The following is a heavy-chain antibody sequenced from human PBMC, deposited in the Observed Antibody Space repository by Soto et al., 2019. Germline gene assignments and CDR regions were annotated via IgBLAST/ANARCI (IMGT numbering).Heavy chain of an antibody. CDR1: GFTFSDYY. CDR3: ARDGDGSGSYPGPGYYYGMDV. Sequence: QVQLVESGGGLVQPGGSLRLSCAASGFTFSDYYMSWIRQAPGKGLEWVSYISSSGSTIYYADSVKGRFTISRDNAKNSLYLQMNSLRAEDTAVYYCARDGDGSGSYPGPGYYYGMDVWGQGTTVTVSS. CDR2: ISSSGSTI. V-gene: IGHV3-11*01. J-gene: IGHJ6*02. D-gene: IGHD3-10*01.